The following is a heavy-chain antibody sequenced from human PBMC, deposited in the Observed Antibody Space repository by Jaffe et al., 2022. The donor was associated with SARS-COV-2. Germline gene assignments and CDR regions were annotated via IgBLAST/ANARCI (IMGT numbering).Heavy chain of an antibody. Sequence: EVQLVESGGGLVQPGRSLRLSCAASGFTFDDYAMHWVRQAPGKGLEWVSGISWNSGSIGYADSVKGRFTISRDNAKNSLYLQMNSLRAEDTALYYCAKDIASYDYVWGSSPEWSGYYGMDVWGQGTTVTVSS. V-gene: IGHV3-9*01. J-gene: IGHJ6*02. CDR2: ISWNSGSI. CDR1: GFTFDDYA. D-gene: IGHD3-16*01. CDR3: AKDIASYDYVWGSSPEWSGYYGMDV.